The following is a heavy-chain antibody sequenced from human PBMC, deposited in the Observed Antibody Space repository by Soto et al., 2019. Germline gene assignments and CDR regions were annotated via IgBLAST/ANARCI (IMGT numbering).Heavy chain of an antibody. V-gene: IGHV3-23*01. D-gene: IGHD3-22*01. CDR3: VKFASLTPPADRSSQC. Sequence: GGSLRLSCEASGIAFSHHAMTWVRQDPGKGLEWVSAIGSHGVTKYYADSVRGRFTVSRDNSKNTLSLKMDSLTGEDTAGYYCVKFASLTPPADRSSQCWGQGTLVTISS. CDR1: GIAFSHHA. CDR2: IGSHGVTK. J-gene: IGHJ4*02.